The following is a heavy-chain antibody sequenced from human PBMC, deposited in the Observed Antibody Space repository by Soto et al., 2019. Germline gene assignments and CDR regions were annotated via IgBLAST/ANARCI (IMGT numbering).Heavy chain of an antibody. CDR1: GGSFSGYY. D-gene: IGHD5-12*01. V-gene: IGHV4-34*02. CDR2: INHSGST. CDR3: ARGRWLRQSFDY. Sequence: QVQLEQWGAGLLKPSETLSLTCAVYGGSFSGYYWSWVRQPPGKGLEWIGEINHSGSTNHTPSLKSRVTISVDTAKKQFALNRYSVTAADTAVYYCARGRWLRQSFDYWGQGTLVTVSS. J-gene: IGHJ4*02.